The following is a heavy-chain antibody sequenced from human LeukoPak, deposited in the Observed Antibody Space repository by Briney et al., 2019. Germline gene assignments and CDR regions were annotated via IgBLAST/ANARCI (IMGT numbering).Heavy chain of an antibody. CDR3: ARLYYDSSGYFTYYYYGMDV. CDR2: MNPNCGKT. CDR1: GYTFTSYD. V-gene: IGHV1-8*01. Sequence: ASVKVSCKASGYTFTSYDINWVRQATGQGLEWMGWMNPNCGKTSYAQKFQGRVTMTRNTSISTAYMEPSSLRSEDTAVYYCARLYYDSSGYFTYYYYGMDVWGQGTTVTASS. D-gene: IGHD3-22*01. J-gene: IGHJ6*02.